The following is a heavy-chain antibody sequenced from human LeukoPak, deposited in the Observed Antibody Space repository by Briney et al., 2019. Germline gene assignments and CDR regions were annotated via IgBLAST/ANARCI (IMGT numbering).Heavy chain of an antibody. CDR1: GGSISSRSYY. J-gene: IGHJ5*02. CDR2: IYYSGST. D-gene: IGHD1-20*01. V-gene: IGHV4-39*01. Sequence: SETLSLTCTVSGGSISSRSYYWGWIRQPPGKGLEWIGSIYYSGSTYYNPSLKSRVTISVDTSKNQFSLKLSSVTAADTAVYYCARRGFEYNWNDLNWFDPWGQGTLVTVSS. CDR3: ARRGFEYNWNDLNWFDP.